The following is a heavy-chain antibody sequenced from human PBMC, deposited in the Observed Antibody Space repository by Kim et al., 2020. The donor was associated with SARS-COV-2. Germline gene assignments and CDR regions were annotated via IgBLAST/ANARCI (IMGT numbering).Heavy chain of an antibody. V-gene: IGHV4-34*01. Sequence: SETLSLTCAVYGGSFSGYYWSWIRQPPGKGLEWIGEINHSGSTNYNPSLKSRVTISVDTSKNQFSLKLSSVTAADTAVYYCAAVRGVIRYGMDVWGQGTT. J-gene: IGHJ6*02. CDR2: INHSGST. D-gene: IGHD3-10*01. CDR3: AAVRGVIRYGMDV. CDR1: GGSFSGYY.